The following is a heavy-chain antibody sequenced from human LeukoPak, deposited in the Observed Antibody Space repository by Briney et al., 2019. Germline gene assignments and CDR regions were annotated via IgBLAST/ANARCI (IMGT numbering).Heavy chain of an antibody. V-gene: IGHV3-9*01. CDR1: GFTFDDYA. CDR3: AKDSMATTNSSGD. CDR2: ISWNSGSI. J-gene: IGHJ4*02. Sequence: GRSLRLSCAASGFTFDDYAMHWVRQAPGKGLEWVSGISWNSGSIGYADSVKGRFTISRDNAKNSLYLQMNSLRAEDTALYYCAKDSMATTNSSGDWGQGTLVTVSS. D-gene: IGHD5-24*01.